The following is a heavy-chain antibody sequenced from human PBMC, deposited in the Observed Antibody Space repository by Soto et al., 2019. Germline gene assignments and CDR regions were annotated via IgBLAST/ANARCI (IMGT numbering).Heavy chain of an antibody. V-gene: IGHV3-73*02. Sequence: EVQLVESGGGLVQPGGSLKLSCAASGFTFSGSAMHWVRQASGKGLEWVGRIRSKANSYATAYAASVKGRFTISRDDSKIPAYLQMNSLKTEDTAVYYCTSEIAAAGTLDYWGQGTLVTVSS. CDR1: GFTFSGSA. CDR2: IRSKANSYAT. J-gene: IGHJ4*02. D-gene: IGHD6-13*01. CDR3: TSEIAAAGTLDY.